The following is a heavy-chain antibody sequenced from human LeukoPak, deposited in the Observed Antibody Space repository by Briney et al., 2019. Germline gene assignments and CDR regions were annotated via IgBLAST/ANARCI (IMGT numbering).Heavy chain of an antibody. CDR2: IRYDGSKK. CDR3: AKDYNRAYYYGSGFDY. J-gene: IGHJ4*02. Sequence: PGGSLRLSCAASGFTFTSYGMNWVRQAPGKGLEWVAFIRYDGSKKYSADSVKGRFTISRDNSKNTLYLQMNSLRAEDTAVYYCAKDYNRAYYYGSGFDYWGLGTLVTVSS. CDR1: GFTFTSYG. V-gene: IGHV3-30*02. D-gene: IGHD3-10*01.